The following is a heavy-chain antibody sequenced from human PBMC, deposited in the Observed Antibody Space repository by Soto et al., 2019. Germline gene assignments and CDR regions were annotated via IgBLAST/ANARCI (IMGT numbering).Heavy chain of an antibody. Sequence: SETLSLTCTVSGGSISTYYWSWVRQPPGKGLEWIGYVYYSGSTNNNPSLKSRVTISVDTSKNQFSLKLTSVTAADTAMYYCARGGRSAYYYYMGVWGKGTTVTVSS. J-gene: IGHJ6*03. CDR1: GGSISTYY. CDR3: ARGGRSAYYYYMGV. CDR2: VYYSGST. V-gene: IGHV4-59*01.